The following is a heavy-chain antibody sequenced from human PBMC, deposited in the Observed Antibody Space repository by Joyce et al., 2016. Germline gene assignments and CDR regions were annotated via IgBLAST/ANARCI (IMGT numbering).Heavy chain of an antibody. J-gene: IGHJ4*02. D-gene: IGHD6-13*01. V-gene: IGHV3-21*05. Sequence: EVQLVESGGGLVKPGGSLRLSCAASGFAFSTYTMSWVRQAPGKGREWVSYISDNSRFIYYADSLKGRFTISRDNAKNSLYLQMNSLRAEDTAVYYCGRVDPTEQPIDYWGQGTLVTVSS. CDR1: GFAFSTYT. CDR3: GRVDPTEQPIDY. CDR2: ISDNSRFI.